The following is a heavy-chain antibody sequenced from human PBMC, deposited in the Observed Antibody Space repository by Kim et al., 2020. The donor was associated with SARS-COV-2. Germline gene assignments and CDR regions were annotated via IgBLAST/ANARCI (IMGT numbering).Heavy chain of an antibody. Sequence: GGSLRLSCAASGFTFSGYAMSWVRQAPGKGLEWVSAISGSGFITYYADSVKGRFTISRDNSKNTVYLQMNSLRAENTAVFYCAKDRGSRGFYYGMDVWG. V-gene: IGHV3-23*01. CDR2: ISGSGFIT. D-gene: IGHD6-13*01. CDR1: GFTFSGYA. J-gene: IGHJ6*02. CDR3: AKDRGSRGFYYGMDV.